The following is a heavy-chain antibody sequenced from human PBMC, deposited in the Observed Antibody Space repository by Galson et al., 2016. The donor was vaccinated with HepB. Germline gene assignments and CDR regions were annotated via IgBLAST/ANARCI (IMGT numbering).Heavy chain of an antibody. J-gene: IGHJ5*02. D-gene: IGHD4-23*01. CDR3: VRDHSVVPTTAYNWFDP. CDR1: GFAFSSHW. CDR2: INSDGTIS. V-gene: IGHV3-74*01. Sequence: SLRLSCAASGFAFSSHWMHWVRQDQGKGLVWVSRINSDGTISNYADSVKGRFTISRDNAKNTLYLQMNSLRAEDTAVYFCVRDHSVVPTTAYNWFDPWGRGTLVTVSS.